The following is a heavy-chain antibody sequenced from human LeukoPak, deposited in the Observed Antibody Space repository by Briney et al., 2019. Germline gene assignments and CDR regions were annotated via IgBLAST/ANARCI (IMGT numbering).Heavy chain of an antibody. CDR2: ISGTGTYI. CDR3: ARVLGGRIAATGTSDY. CDR1: GFTFSSYA. V-gene: IGHV3-21*01. J-gene: IGHJ4*02. Sequence: GGSLRLSCAASGFTFSSYAMNWVRQAPGKGLEWVSSISGTGTYIYYADSVKGRFTNSRDNAKNSLYLQMDSLRAEDTAVYYCARVLGGRIAATGTSDYWGQGTLVSVSS. D-gene: IGHD6-13*01.